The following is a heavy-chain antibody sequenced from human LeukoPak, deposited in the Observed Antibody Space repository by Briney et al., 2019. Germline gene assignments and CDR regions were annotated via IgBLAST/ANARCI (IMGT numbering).Heavy chain of an antibody. J-gene: IGHJ4*02. CDR1: GGSISSHY. Sequence: SETLSLTCTVSGGSISSHYWSWIRQPPGKGLEWIGFIYYSGSTNYNPSLKSRVTISVNTSKNQFSLKLSSVSAADTAVYYCARIGGDSGYYYYFDYWGQGTLVTVSS. D-gene: IGHD3-22*01. CDR3: ARIGGDSGYYYYFDY. CDR2: IYYSGST. V-gene: IGHV4-59*11.